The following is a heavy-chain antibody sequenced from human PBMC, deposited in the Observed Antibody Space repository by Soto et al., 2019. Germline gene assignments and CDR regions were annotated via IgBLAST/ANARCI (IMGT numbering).Heavy chain of an antibody. CDR2: IYYSGST. CDR1: GGSISSYY. CDR3: ARVPFWSGCSHWFDP. V-gene: IGHV4-59*01. Sequence: PSETLSLTCTVSGGSISSYYWSWIRQPLGKGLEWIGYIYYSGSTNYNPSLKSRVTISVDTSKNQFSLKLSSVTAADTAVYYCARVPFWSGCSHWFDPWGQGTLVTVSS. D-gene: IGHD3-3*01. J-gene: IGHJ5*02.